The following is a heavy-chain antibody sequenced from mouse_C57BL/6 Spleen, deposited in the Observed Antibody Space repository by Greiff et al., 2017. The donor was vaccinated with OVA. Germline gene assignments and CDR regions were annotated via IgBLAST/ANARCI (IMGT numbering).Heavy chain of an antibody. D-gene: IGHD1-1*01. CDR1: GFSFNTYA. CDR2: IRSKSNNYAT. V-gene: IGHV10-1*01. J-gene: IGHJ4*01. Sequence: EVKLMESGGGLVQPKGSLKLSCAASGFSFNTYAMNWVRQAPGKGLEWVARIRSKSNNYATYYADSVKDRFTISRDDSESMLYLQMNNLKTEDTAMYDCVRQVLRGYAMDYWGQGTSVTVSS. CDR3: VRQVLRGYAMDY.